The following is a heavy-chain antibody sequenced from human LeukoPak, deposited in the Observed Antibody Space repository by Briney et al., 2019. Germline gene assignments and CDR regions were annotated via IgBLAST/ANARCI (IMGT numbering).Heavy chain of an antibody. D-gene: IGHD2-2*01. CDR2: IYYSGST. V-gene: IGHV4-39*01. Sequence: SETLSLTCTVSGGSISSSSYYWGWIRQPPGKGLEWIGSIYYSGSTYYDPSLKSRVTISVDTSKNQFSLKLSSMTAADTAVYYCARQLGYCSSTSCYADKVDYWGQGTLVTVSS. CDR1: GGSISSSSYY. CDR3: ARQLGYCSSTSCYADKVDY. J-gene: IGHJ4*02.